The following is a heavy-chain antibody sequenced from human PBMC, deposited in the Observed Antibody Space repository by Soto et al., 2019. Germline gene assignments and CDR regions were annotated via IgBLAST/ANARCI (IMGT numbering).Heavy chain of an antibody. CDR1: GASFSNYY. CDR2: INHGGST. D-gene: IGHD6-13*01. Sequence: SETLSLTCAVYGASFSNYYWSWLRQPPGKGLEWIGEINHGGSTNYNPSLKSRVTMSIDTHKTQLSLKLTSVTAADTAIYYCAGAIRSSWNDPFHIWGQGKMVTVSS. J-gene: IGHJ3*02. V-gene: IGHV4-34*01. CDR3: AGAIRSSWNDPFHI.